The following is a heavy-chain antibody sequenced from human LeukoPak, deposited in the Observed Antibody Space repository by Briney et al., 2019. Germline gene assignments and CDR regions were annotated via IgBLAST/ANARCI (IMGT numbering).Heavy chain of an antibody. D-gene: IGHD3-22*01. CDR3: ATDRRYYYDSSGYYMYLAVRREFDY. V-gene: IGHV1-24*01. Sequence: ASVKVSCKVSGYTLTELSMHWVRQAPGKGREWMGGFDPEDGETIYAQKFQGRVTMTEDTSTDTAYMELSSLRSEDTAVYYCATDRRYYYDSSGYYMYLAVRREFDYWGQGTLVTVSS. CDR2: FDPEDGET. CDR1: GYTLTELS. J-gene: IGHJ4*02.